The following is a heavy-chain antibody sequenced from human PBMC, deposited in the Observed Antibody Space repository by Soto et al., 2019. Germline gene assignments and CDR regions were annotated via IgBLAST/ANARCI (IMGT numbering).Heavy chain of an antibody. Sequence: EVQLVESGGDLVQPGGSLRLSCAASGFTFTSYWMHGVRQAPGKGLVWVSRINSDGSSTSYADSVKGRFTISRDNAKNTLYLQMDSLRAEDTAVFYCARGLKNYYGTDIWGQGTTVTVSS. V-gene: IGHV3-74*01. CDR3: ARGLKNYYGTDI. CDR1: GFTFTSYW. J-gene: IGHJ6*02. CDR2: INSDGSST.